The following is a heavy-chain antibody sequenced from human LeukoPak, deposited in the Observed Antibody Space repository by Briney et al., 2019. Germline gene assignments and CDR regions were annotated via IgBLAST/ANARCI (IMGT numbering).Heavy chain of an antibody. J-gene: IGHJ4*02. CDR1: GFTITNYA. Sequence: GGSLRLSCAASGFTITNYAMSWVRQAPGKGLEWVSAIRGSGGSTYYADSVKGRFTISRDNSKNTLYLQMSSLRAEDTAVYYCAKNYYDSSGYGFDFWGQGTLVTVSS. CDR2: IRGSGGST. D-gene: IGHD3-22*01. V-gene: IGHV3-23*01. CDR3: AKNYYDSSGYGFDF.